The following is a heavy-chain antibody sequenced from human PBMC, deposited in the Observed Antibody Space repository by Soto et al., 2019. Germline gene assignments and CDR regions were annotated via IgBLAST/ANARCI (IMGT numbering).Heavy chain of an antibody. J-gene: IGHJ4*02. V-gene: IGHV3-7*05. D-gene: IGHD2-21*01. CDR3: ARAINSAYDY. CDR2: INQDGTER. CDR1: GLTLSSHW. Sequence: EVQLVESGGGLVQPGESLRLSCAASGLTLSSHWMGWVRQAPGTGLEWVATINQDGTERFYVESMKGRSTISRDTAQNSLYLEVHGLRAEDTALYYCARAINSAYDYWGRGALVTVSS.